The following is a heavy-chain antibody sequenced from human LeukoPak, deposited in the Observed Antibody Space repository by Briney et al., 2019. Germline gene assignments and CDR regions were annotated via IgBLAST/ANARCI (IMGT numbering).Heavy chain of an antibody. CDR1: GYSFTSYW. V-gene: IGHV5-51*01. D-gene: IGHD6-13*01. CDR3: ARVYSSSWYGWFDP. CDR2: IDPADSDT. J-gene: IGHJ5*02. Sequence: GESLKISCKGSGYSFTSYWIGWVRRMPGKGLEWMGIIDPADSDTRHSPSFQGQVTISANKSVSTAYLQWSSLKASDTAMYYCARVYSSSWYGWFDPWGQGTLVTVSS.